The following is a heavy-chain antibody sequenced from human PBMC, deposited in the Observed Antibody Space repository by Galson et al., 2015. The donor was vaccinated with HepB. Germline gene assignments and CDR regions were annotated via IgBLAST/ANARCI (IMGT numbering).Heavy chain of an antibody. Sequence: ETLSLTCAVYGGSFSGYYWSWIRQPPGKGLEWIGEINHSGSTNYNPSLKSRVTISVDTSKNQFSLKLSSVTAADTAVYYCARDAHYSDYWGQGTLVTVSS. CDR2: INHSGST. V-gene: IGHV4-34*01. CDR1: GGSFSGYY. CDR3: ARDAHYSDY. J-gene: IGHJ4*02.